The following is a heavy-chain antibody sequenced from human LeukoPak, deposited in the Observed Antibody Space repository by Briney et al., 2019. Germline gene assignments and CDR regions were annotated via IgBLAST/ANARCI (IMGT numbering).Heavy chain of an antibody. V-gene: IGHV3-74*01. Sequence: GGSLRLSCAVSGLTFSSYWMHWVRQAPGKGLVWVSRINSDGSGTSYADSVKGRFTISRDNTKNTVYLQMNSLRAEDTAVYYCARGSGSYGRIYYYMDVWGKGTTVTVSS. CDR2: INSDGSGT. D-gene: IGHD3-10*01. CDR1: GLTFSSYW. CDR3: ARGSGSYGRIYYYMDV. J-gene: IGHJ6*03.